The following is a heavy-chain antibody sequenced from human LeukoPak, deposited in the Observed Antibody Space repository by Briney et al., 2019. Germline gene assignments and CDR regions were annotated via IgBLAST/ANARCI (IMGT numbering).Heavy chain of an antibody. CDR1: GGSISSYY. Sequence: SETLSLTCTVSGGSISSYYWSWIRQPPGKGLEWIGYIYYSGSTNYNPSLKSRVTISVDTSKNQFSLKLSSVTAADTAVYYCARDRDYYGSGSHYYGMDVWGQGTTVTVSS. J-gene: IGHJ6*02. CDR2: IYYSGST. CDR3: ARDRDYYGSGSHYYGMDV. D-gene: IGHD3-10*01. V-gene: IGHV4-59*01.